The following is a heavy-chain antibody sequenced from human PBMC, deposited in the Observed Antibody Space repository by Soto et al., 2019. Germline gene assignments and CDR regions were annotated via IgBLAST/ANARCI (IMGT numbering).Heavy chain of an antibody. CDR1: GFTVTSTY. J-gene: IGHJ3*02. CDR2: IYSGGST. CDR3: ARGSGSSGWYSPWDAFDI. D-gene: IGHD6-19*01. Sequence: PGGSLRLSCAAPGFTVTSTYMSWVPQAPGKGLECVSVIYSGGSTYSADSVKGRFTISRDNAKNSLYLQMNSLRAEDTAVYYCARGSGSSGWYSPWDAFDIWGQGTMVTVSS. V-gene: IGHV3-66*01.